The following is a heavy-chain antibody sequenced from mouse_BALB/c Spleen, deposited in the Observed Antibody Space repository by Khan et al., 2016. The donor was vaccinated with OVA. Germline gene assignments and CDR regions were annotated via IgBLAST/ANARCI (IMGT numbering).Heavy chain of an antibody. J-gene: IGHJ4*01. CDR1: GFTLSSFG. D-gene: IGHD2-3*01. CDR3: TRRRIYDGYYGGAMDY. Sequence: LVESGGGLVQPGGSRKLSCAASGFTLSSFGMHWVRQAPEKGLEWVAYISSGSNTINYADTVKGRFTISRDNSQNTLFLQMTSLRSEDTAMYYCTRRRIYDGYYGGAMDYWGQGTSVTVSS. CDR2: ISSGSNTI. V-gene: IGHV5-17*02.